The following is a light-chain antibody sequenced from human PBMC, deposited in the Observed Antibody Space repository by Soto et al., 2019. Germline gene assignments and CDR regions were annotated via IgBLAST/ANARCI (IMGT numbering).Light chain of an antibody. V-gene: IGLV2-14*01. J-gene: IGLJ2*01. Sequence: QSALTQPASVSGSPGQSITISCTGTSSDVGGYNYVSWYQQHPGKAPKLMIYEFSNRPSGVSNRFSGSKSGNTASLTISGLQAEDEAAYYCSSYTSNSTLVVFGGGTKLTVL. CDR1: SSDVGGYNY. CDR2: EFS. CDR3: SSYTSNSTLVV.